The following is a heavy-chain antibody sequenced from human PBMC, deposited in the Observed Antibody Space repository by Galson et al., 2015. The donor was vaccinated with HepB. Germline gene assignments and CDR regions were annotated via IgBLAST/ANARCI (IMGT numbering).Heavy chain of an antibody. V-gene: IGHV2-70*11. CDR1: GFSLSTSGMC. D-gene: IGHD5-12*01. CDR2: IDWDDDK. J-gene: IGHJ4*02. Sequence: PALVKPTQTLTLTCTFSGFSLSTSGMCVSWIRQPPGKALEWLARIDWDDDKYYSTSLKTRLTISKDTSKNQVVLTMTNMDPVDTATYYCARFPPLRSGYGPGDYWGQGTLVTVSS. CDR3: ARFPPLRSGYGPGDY.